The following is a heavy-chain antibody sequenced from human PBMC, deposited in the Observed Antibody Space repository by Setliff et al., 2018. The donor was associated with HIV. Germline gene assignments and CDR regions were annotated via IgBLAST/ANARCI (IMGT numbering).Heavy chain of an antibody. Sequence: ASVKVSCKTSGYMFIAYGMSWVRRAPGQGLEWMGWIGPYNGRTEYAQEFQGRVSLTIDTSASTAYMELRSLRSDDTAVYYCASPVVTTPHDAFDIWGQGTMVTVSS. CDR1: GYMFIAYG. CDR2: IGPYNGRT. J-gene: IGHJ3*02. CDR3: ASPVVTTPHDAFDI. D-gene: IGHD2-15*01. V-gene: IGHV1-18*01.